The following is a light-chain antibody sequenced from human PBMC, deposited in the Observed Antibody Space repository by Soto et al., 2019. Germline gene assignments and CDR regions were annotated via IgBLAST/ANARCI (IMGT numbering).Light chain of an antibody. J-gene: IGKJ2*01. CDR2: SAS. CDR1: QGVSAC. CDR3: QQSYRTPHT. Sequence: DIQMTQSPSSLSASVGDRVTITCRASQGVSACLLWYQQRQGRAPRLLIYSASSLLSGVPSRFSGSGSGTNFTLTISRLQPEDFATYYCQQSYRTPHTFGQGTKLETK. V-gene: IGKV1-39*01.